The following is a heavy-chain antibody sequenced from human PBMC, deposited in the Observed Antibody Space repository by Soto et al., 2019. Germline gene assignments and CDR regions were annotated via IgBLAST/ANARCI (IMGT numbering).Heavy chain of an antibody. Sequence: PSDTLSLTCTVSGGSVSTGTSYWSWIRQSPGKGLEWIGYISYTGSTNYNPSLKSRVTISVDTSKNQFSLKLTSVTAADTAVYFCARGDPINWFDPWGQGTLVTVSS. V-gene: IGHV4-61*01. J-gene: IGHJ5*02. CDR2: ISYTGST. CDR1: GGSVSTGTSY. CDR3: ARGDPINWFDP.